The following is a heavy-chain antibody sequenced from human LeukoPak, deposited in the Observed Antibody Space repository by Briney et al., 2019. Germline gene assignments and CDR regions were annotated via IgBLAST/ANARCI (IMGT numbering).Heavy chain of an antibody. CDR3: VKDAFYASGTYYDS. J-gene: IGHJ5*02. CDR1: GFTFSSYK. V-gene: IGHV3-23*01. Sequence: GGSLRLSCAASGFTFSSYKMNWVRQAPGKGLEWVSGVGGSAGGTYYADSVKGRFTISRDNSKNTLSLQMNSLGAEDTAVYYCVKDAFYASGTYYDSWGQGTLVTVSS. CDR2: VGGSAGGT. D-gene: IGHD3-10*01.